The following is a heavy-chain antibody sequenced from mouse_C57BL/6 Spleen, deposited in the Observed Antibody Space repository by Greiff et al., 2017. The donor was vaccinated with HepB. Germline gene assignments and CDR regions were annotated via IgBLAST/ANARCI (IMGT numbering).Heavy chain of an antibody. V-gene: IGHV5-4*01. J-gene: IGHJ3*01. CDR3: ERDDYDDGWFAY. CDR2: ISDGGSYT. CDR1: GFTFSSYA. Sequence: EVQVVESGGGLVKPGGSLKLSCAASGFTFSSYAMSWVRQTPEKRLEWVATISDGGSYTYYPDNVKGRITISRDNAKNNLYLQMSHLKSEDTAMYDCERDDYDDGWFAYRGQGTLGTVSA. D-gene: IGHD2-4*01.